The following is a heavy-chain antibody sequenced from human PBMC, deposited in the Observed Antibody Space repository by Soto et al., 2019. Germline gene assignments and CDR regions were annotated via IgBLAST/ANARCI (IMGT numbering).Heavy chain of an antibody. D-gene: IGHD5-18*01. V-gene: IGHV2-26*01. Sequence: QVTLKESGPVLVKPTETLTLTCTVSGFSLSNARMGVSWIRQPPGKALEWLAHIFSNDEKSYSTSLKSRLTISQDTSKSQVVLTVTNMDPVDTATYYCARIRGQLWFEETKKTEFDYWGQGTLVTVSS. CDR3: ARIRGQLWFEETKKTEFDY. CDR2: IFSNDEK. CDR1: GFSLSNARMG. J-gene: IGHJ4*02.